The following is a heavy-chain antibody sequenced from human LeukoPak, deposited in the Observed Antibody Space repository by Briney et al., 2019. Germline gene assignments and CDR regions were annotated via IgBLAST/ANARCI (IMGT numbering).Heavy chain of an antibody. CDR1: GYTFTGYY. CDR3: ARLSGSSGWYHWFDP. CDR2: INPNSAGT. D-gene: IGHD6-19*01. V-gene: IGHV1-2*02. Sequence: ASVKVSCKASGYTFTGYYMHWVRQAPGQGPEWMGWINPNSAGTNYAQKFQGRVTMTRDTSISTAYMELSRLRSEDTAVYYCARLSGSSGWYHWFDPWGQGTLVTVSS. J-gene: IGHJ5*02.